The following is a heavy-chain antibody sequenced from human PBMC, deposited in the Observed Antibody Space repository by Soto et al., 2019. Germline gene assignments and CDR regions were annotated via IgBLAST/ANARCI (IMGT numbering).Heavy chain of an antibody. Sequence: GALRLSGAASVFTCSDYYMSWIRQAPGKGLEWVSSITSSGSTTYYTDSVKGRFTISRDNAKNSLYLQMNSLRAEDTAVYYCARERYSYGPYYFDYWGQGTLVTVSS. CDR2: ITSSGSTT. D-gene: IGHD5-18*01. CDR1: VFTCSDYY. V-gene: IGHV3-11*01. J-gene: IGHJ4*02. CDR3: ARERYSYGPYYFDY.